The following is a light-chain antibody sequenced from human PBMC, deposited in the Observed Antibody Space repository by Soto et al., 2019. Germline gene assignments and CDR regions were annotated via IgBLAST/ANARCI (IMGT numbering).Light chain of an antibody. CDR2: EGS. J-gene: IGLJ1*01. Sequence: QSALTQPASVSGSPGQSITISCTGTSSDVGSYNLVSWYQQHPGKAPKLMIYEGSKRPSGVSNRFSGSKSGNTASLTISGLQADDEADYYCCSYSGSSTFEVFGTGTKLTVL. CDR3: CSYSGSSTFEV. CDR1: SSDVGSYNL. V-gene: IGLV2-23*03.